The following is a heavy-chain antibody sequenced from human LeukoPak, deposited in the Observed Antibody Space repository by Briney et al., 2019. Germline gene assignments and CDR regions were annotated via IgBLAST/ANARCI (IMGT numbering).Heavy chain of an antibody. Sequence: SETLSLTCTVSGGSVSSGSYYWSWIRQPPGKGLEWIGYVYYHGGTNYNPSLRSRVTISVDTSKNQFSLKLTSVTAADTAVYYCARRVGTRDWYFDLWGRGTLVTVSS. J-gene: IGHJ2*01. CDR3: ARRVGTRDWYFDL. CDR1: GGSVSSGSYY. D-gene: IGHD1-14*01. CDR2: VYYHGGT. V-gene: IGHV4-61*01.